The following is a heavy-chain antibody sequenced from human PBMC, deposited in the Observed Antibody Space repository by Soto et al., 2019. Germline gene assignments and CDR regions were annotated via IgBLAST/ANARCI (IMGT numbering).Heavy chain of an antibody. V-gene: IGHV3-23*01. CDR2: ISVTSGST. J-gene: IGHJ4*02. CDR1: GFTFSSYA. Sequence: EVQLLESGGGLVQPGGSLRLSCAASGFTFSSYAMSWVRQAPGKGLDWVSTISVTSGSTYYADSVKGRVTISRDNTKNPLYLQMNSLGAEDTAVYYCAKDKTGASAGTLFDCWGQGTLVTVSS. D-gene: IGHD6-13*01. CDR3: AKDKTGASAGTLFDC.